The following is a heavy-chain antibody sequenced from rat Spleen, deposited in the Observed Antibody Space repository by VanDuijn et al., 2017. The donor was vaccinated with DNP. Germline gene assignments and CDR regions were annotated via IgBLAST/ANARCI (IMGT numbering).Heavy chain of an antibody. CDR2: INYSGTT. CDR3: ARGLNYGGYIYSWYFDF. Sequence: EVQFQESGPGLVKSSQSLSLTCSVTGYSITSNYWAWIRKFPGNKMEWMGYINYSGTTSYNPSLRSRISITRDTSKNHFFLQLNSVTTGDTATYYCARGLNYGGYIYSWYFDFWGPGTMVTVSS. V-gene: IGHV3-1*01. CDR1: GYSITSNY. J-gene: IGHJ1*01. D-gene: IGHD1-11*01.